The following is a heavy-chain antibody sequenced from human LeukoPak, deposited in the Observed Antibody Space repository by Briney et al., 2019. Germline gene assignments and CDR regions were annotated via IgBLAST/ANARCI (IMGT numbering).Heavy chain of an antibody. CDR2: MNPNSGNT. J-gene: IGHJ2*01. D-gene: IGHD5-24*01. Sequence: GASVKVSCKASGYTFTSYDINWVRQATGQGLEWMGWMNPNSGNTGYAQKFQGRVTITADKSTSTAYMELSSLRSEDTAVYYCARAEDGYNLRYFDLWGRGTLVTVSS. CDR1: GYTFTSYD. V-gene: IGHV1-8*01. CDR3: ARAEDGYNLRYFDL.